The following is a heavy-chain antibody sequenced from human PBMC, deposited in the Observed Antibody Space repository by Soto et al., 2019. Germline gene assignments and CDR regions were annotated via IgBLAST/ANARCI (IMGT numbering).Heavy chain of an antibody. V-gene: IGHV3-23*01. D-gene: IGHD1-26*01. CDR1: GFTFSNYA. CDR2: ISGSGGST. CDR3: AKGDHSGSYYIS. Sequence: PGGSLRLSCAASGFTFSNYAMSWVRQAPGKGLEWVSAISGSGGSTYYADSVKGRFTISRDNSKNTLYLQMNSLRAEDTAAYHWAKGDHSGSYYISWGQGTLVTVSS. J-gene: IGHJ5*02.